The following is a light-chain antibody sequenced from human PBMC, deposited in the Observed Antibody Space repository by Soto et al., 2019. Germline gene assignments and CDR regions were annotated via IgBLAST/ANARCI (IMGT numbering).Light chain of an antibody. V-gene: IGLV1-51*01. Sequence: QSVLTQRPSVSAAPGQKVTISCSGSSSNIGYNYVSWYQQLPGTAPKLLIYDNNKRPSGIPDRFSGSKSGTSATLGITGLQTGDEADYYCGTWDSSLSAGVFGGGTKLTVL. CDR3: GTWDSSLSAGV. CDR1: SSNIGYNY. CDR2: DNN. J-gene: IGLJ2*01.